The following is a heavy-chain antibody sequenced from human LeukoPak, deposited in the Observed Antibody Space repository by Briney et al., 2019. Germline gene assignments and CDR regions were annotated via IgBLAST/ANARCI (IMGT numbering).Heavy chain of an antibody. CDR3: ARDTRSIAAAGHDY. CDR1: GYTFTGYY. V-gene: IGHV1-2*06. J-gene: IGHJ4*02. CDR2: INPNSGGT. D-gene: IGHD6-13*01. Sequence: GASVKVSCXASGYTFTGYYMHWVRQAPGQGLEWMARINPNSGGTNYAQKFQGRVTMTRDTSISTAYMELSRLRSDDTAVYYCARDTRSIAAAGHDYWGQGTLVTVSS.